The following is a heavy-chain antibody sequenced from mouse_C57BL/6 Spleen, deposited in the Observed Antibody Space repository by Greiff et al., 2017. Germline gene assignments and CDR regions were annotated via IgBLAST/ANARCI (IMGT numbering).Heavy chain of an antibody. CDR1: GFTFSSYA. D-gene: IGHD4-1*01. V-gene: IGHV5-9-1*02. CDR2: ISSGGDYI. Sequence: EVKLVESGEGLVKPGGSLKLSCAASGFTFSSYAMSWVRQTPEKRLEWVAYISSGGDYIYYADTVKGRFTISRDNARNTLYLQMSSLKSEDTAMYYCTRDSGDWDFDYWGQGTTLTVSS. CDR3: TRDSGDWDFDY. J-gene: IGHJ2*01.